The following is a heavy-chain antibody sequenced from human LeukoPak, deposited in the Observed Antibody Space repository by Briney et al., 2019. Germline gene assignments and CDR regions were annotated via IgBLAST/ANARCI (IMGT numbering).Heavy chain of an antibody. CDR3: ARDPYSGNYGAYYYYYMDV. CDR2: ITSSSSYI. Sequence: PGGSLRLSCAVSGFSVRTNFMSWVRQAPGKGLEWVSSITSSSSYIYYADSVKGRFTISRDNAKNSLYLQMDSLRVEDTAEYYCARDPYSGNYGAYYYYYMDVWGKGTTVTVSS. D-gene: IGHD1-26*01. J-gene: IGHJ6*03. CDR1: GFSVRTNF. V-gene: IGHV3-21*06.